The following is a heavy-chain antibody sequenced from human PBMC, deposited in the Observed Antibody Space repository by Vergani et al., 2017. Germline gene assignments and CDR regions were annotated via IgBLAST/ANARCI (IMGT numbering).Heavy chain of an antibody. CDR1: GYTFTSYD. J-gene: IGHJ5*02. V-gene: IGHV1-8*01. D-gene: IGHD6-19*01. CDR3: AREAKAWYSRGWYVYLDP. CDR2: MNPNSGNT. Sequence: QVQLVQSGAEVKKPGASVKVSCKASGYTFTSYDINWVRQATGQGLEWMGWMNPNSGNTGYAQKFQGRVTMTRNTSISTAYMELSSLRSEDTAVYYCAREAKAWYSRGWYVYLDPWGQGTLVTVSS.